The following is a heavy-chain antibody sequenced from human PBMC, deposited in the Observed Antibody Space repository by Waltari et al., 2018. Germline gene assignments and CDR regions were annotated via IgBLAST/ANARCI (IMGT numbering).Heavy chain of an antibody. Sequence: QVQLVESGGGVVQPGRSLRLSCAASGFTFTSYALHWVRQAPGKGLEWVAVISYDGSNENYADSVKGRFTISRDNSKNTLYLQINSLRAEDTAVYYCARDQDAYHDFWSGYVDRYYFGMDVWGQGTTVTVSS. J-gene: IGHJ6*02. CDR3: ARDQDAYHDFWSGYVDRYYFGMDV. V-gene: IGHV3-30*01. CDR1: GFTFTSYA. D-gene: IGHD3-3*01. CDR2: ISYDGSNE.